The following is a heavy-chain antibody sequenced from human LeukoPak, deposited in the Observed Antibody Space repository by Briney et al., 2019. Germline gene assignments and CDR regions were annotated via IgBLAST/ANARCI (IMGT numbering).Heavy chain of an antibody. CDR3: ARVNGVASGWLFYYFDY. CDR2: INHSGST. J-gene: IGHJ4*02. D-gene: IGHD6-19*01. V-gene: IGHV4-34*01. Sequence: SETLSLTCAVYGGSFSGYYWSWIRQPPGKGLEWIGEINHSGSTNYNPSLKSRVTISVDTSKNQFSLKLSSVTAADTAVYYCARVNGVASGWLFYYFDYWGQGTLATVSS. CDR1: GGSFSGYY.